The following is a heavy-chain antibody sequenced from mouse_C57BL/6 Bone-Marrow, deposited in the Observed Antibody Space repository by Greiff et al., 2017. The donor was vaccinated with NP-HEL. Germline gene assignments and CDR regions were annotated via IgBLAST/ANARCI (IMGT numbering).Heavy chain of an antibody. CDR2: ISPENGGP. D-gene: IGHD2-5*01. CDR3: TYSNYYYAMDY. V-gene: IGHV1-5*01. Sequence: EVQLQESGTVLARPGASVKMSCKTSGYTFTSYWMHWVNQRPGRGLEWIGAISPENGGPSYNQKFKGKAKLTAVTSASPAYMELSSLTNEDSAVYYCTYSNYYYAMDYWGQGTSVTVSS. CDR1: GYTFTSYW. J-gene: IGHJ4*01.